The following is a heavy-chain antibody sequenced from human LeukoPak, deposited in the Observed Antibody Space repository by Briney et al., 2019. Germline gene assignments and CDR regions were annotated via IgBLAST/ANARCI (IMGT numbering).Heavy chain of an antibody. Sequence: PSETLSLTCTVSGGSISSYYWSWIRQAPGKGLEWVSTISGSGGSSYYADSVKGRFTISRDNSKNTLYLQMNSLRAEDTAVYYCAKAPGIAAAVFDYWGQGTLVTVSS. CDR3: AKAPGIAAAVFDY. CDR1: GGSISSYY. D-gene: IGHD6-13*01. J-gene: IGHJ4*02. V-gene: IGHV3-23*01. CDR2: ISGSGGSS.